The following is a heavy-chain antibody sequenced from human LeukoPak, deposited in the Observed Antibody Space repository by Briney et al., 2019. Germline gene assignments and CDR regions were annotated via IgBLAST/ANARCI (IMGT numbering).Heavy chain of an antibody. V-gene: IGHV3-30*18. J-gene: IGHJ4*02. CDR2: ISYDGSNE. Sequence: GGSLRLSRAASGFTFSNYGMHWVRQAPGKGLEWVTLISYDGSNEYYADSVKGRFTISRDNSKNILYLQINSLRPEDTVVYYCAKERAYYFDYWGQGTLVTVSS. CDR1: GFTFSNYG. CDR3: AKERAYYFDY.